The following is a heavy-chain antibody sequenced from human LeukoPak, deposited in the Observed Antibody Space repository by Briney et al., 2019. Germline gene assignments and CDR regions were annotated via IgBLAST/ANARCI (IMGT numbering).Heavy chain of an antibody. D-gene: IGHD6-13*01. V-gene: IGHV4-30-2*01. Sequence: KPSQTLSLTCAVSGGSISSGGYSWNWIRQPPGKGLEWIGEINHSGSTNYNPSLKRRVTISVDTSQNQFSVRLSSVTAADTAVYYCARGRYLTTGGGAAAGFLDYWGQGTLVTVSS. CDR2: INHSGST. CDR1: GGSISSGGYS. CDR3: ARGRYLTTGGGAAAGFLDY. J-gene: IGHJ4*02.